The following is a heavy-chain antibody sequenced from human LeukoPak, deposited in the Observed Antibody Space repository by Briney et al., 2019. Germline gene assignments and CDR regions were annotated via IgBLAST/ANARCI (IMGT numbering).Heavy chain of an antibody. CDR2: ISYDGSNK. J-gene: IGHJ4*02. V-gene: IGHV3-30*04. Sequence: GGSLRLSCAASGFTLSGYAMHWVRQAPGKGLEWVAVISYDGSNKYYADSVKGRFTISRDNSKNTLYLQMNSLRAEDTAVYYCASTEALRWGQGTLVTVSS. D-gene: IGHD4-17*01. CDR3: ASTEALR. CDR1: GFTLSGYA.